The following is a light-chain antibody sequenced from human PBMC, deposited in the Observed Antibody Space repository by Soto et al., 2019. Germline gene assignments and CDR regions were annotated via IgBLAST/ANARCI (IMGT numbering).Light chain of an antibody. J-gene: IGKJ1*01. V-gene: IGKV1-5*01. Sequence: DIQLTQSPLTLSASVGDRVTITCRASHNIERWMAWYQQKPGQAPSLLIFDASTSHSGVPSRFSGSGSGTDFTLTIRSLQPDDSATYYCQQFAISTTFGQGTKVDIK. CDR1: HNIERW. CDR3: QQFAISTT. CDR2: DAS.